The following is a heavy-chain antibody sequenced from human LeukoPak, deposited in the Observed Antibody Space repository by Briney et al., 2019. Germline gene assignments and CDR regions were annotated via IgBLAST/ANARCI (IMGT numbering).Heavy chain of an antibody. D-gene: IGHD5-12*01. CDR3: ARGKTYGGYPDFPNDY. J-gene: IGHJ4*02. CDR2: MNPGSGGT. V-gene: IGHV1-2*02. CDR1: GYTLTCYY. Sequence: ASVKVSCKTSGYTLTCYYIDWERQAPGQGLEWMGWMNPGSGGTTYAQKFQGRVSMPRDTSINTAYMELKRLRSDDTAVYYCARGKTYGGYPDFPNDYWGQGTLVTVSS.